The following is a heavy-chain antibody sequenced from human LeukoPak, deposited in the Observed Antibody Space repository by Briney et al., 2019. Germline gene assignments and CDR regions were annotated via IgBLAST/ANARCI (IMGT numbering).Heavy chain of an antibody. Sequence: ASVKVSCTVSGYTLTELSMHWVRQAPGKGLEWMGGFDPEDGETIYAQKFQGRVTMTEDTSTDTAYMELSSLRSEDTAVYYCATVDSSSQLYGMDVWGQGTTVTVSS. J-gene: IGHJ6*02. CDR1: GYTLTELS. D-gene: IGHD6-6*01. V-gene: IGHV1-24*01. CDR2: FDPEDGET. CDR3: ATVDSSSQLYGMDV.